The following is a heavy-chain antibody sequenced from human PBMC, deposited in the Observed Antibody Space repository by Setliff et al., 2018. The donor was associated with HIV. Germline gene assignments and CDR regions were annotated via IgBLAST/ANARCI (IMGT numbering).Heavy chain of an antibody. J-gene: IGHJ4*02. CDR3: GGNGYYSIDY. CDR2: IFYSGST. CDR1: GGSITSSTYY. V-gene: IGHV4-39*07. Sequence: PSETLSVTCTVSGGSITSSTYYWDWIRQPPGKGLEWIGSIFYSGSTHYNPSLQSRVTISVDKSKSQFSLKLNSVTAADTAVYYRGGNGYYSIDYWGQGTLVTVSS. D-gene: IGHD3-22*01.